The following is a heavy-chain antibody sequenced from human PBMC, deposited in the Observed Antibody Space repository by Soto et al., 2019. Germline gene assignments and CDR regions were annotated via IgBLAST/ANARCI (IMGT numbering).Heavy chain of an antibody. V-gene: IGHV1-46*01. Sequence: ASVKVSCKASGYTFTSYYMHWVRQAPGQGLEWMGIINPSGGSTSYAQKFQGRVTMTADKSTSTAYMELSSLRSEDTAVYYCARGARPDYFDYCGQGTLVTVSS. CDR1: GYTFTSYY. J-gene: IGHJ4*02. CDR2: INPSGGST. CDR3: ARGARPDYFDY.